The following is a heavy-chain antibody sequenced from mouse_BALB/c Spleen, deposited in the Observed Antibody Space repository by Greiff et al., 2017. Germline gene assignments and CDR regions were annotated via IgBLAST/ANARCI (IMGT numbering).Heavy chain of an antibody. J-gene: IGHJ3*01. CDR3: ARRSYGNYVGFAY. Sequence: EVNVVESGGGLVQPGGSLKLSCAASGFDFSRYWMSWVRQAPGKGLEWIGEINPDSSTINYTPSLKDKFIISRDNAKNTLYLQMSKVRSEDTALYYCARRSYGNYVGFAYWGQGTLVTVSA. CDR2: INPDSSTI. V-gene: IGHV4-1*02. D-gene: IGHD2-1*01. CDR1: GFDFSRYW.